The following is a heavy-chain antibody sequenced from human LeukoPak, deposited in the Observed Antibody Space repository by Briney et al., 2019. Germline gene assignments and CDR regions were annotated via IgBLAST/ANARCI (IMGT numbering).Heavy chain of an antibody. CDR2: ISAYNGNT. V-gene: IGHV1-18*01. J-gene: IGHJ6*03. CDR3: ARDTATGYYYYMGV. D-gene: IGHD6-25*01. CDR1: GGTFSSYA. Sequence: ASVKVSRKASGGTFSSYAISWVRQAPGQGLEWMGWISAYNGNTNYAQKLQGRVTMTTDTSTSTAYMELRSLRSDDTAVYYCARDTATGYYYYMGVWGKGTTVTVSS.